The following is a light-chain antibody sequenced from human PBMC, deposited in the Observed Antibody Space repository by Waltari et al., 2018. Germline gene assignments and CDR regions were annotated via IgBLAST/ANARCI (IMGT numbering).Light chain of an antibody. Sequence: EIVMTQSPATLSVSPGERVNLSCRASRNVYSNLAWYQQKPGQPPRLLIYGASTRATGFPARFGGSGSGTEFTLTINSLQSEDFAVYYCQQYNEWPFTFGPGTKVEIK. V-gene: IGKV3D-15*01. CDR1: RNVYSN. CDR3: QQYNEWPFT. J-gene: IGKJ3*01. CDR2: GAS.